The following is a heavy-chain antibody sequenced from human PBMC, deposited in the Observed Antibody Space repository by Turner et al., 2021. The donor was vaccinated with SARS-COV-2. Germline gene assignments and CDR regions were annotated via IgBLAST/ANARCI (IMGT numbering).Heavy chain of an antibody. CDR3: ARSGLYYYDSSAYYSTAFDI. J-gene: IGHJ3*02. CDR1: GFPFSSYW. V-gene: IGHV3-7*01. CDR2: IKEDGSEK. Sequence: EVQLVESGGGLVQPGGSLRLSCAAYGFPFSSYWMSWVRQAPGKGLEWVANIKEDGSEKYYVDSVKGRFTVSRDNAKNSLYLQMNSLRAEDTAVYYCARSGLYYYDSSAYYSTAFDIWGQGTMVTVSS. D-gene: IGHD3-22*01.